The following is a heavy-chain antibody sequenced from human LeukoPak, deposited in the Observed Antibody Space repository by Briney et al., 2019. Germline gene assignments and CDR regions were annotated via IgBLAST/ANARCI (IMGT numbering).Heavy chain of an antibody. D-gene: IGHD3-16*01. Sequence: GGSLRLSCAASGFTFSTYEMNWVRQAPGKGLEWVSYISGSGDTIYYADSVKGRFTISRDNAKNSLYLQMNTLRVEDTAVYYCEGGDYWGQGTLVTVSS. CDR1: GFTFSTYE. CDR2: ISGSGDTI. CDR3: EGGDY. J-gene: IGHJ4*02. V-gene: IGHV3-48*03.